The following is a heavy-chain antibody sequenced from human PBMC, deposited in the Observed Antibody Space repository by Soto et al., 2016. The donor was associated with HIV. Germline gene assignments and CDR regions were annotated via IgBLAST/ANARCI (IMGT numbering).Heavy chain of an antibody. CDR3: ARAEYDSGSYYY. J-gene: IGHJ4*02. V-gene: IGHV1-8*03. Sequence: QVQLVQSGAEVKKPGASVKVSCKASGYTFSSYDINWVRQATGQGLEWTGWMNPNSGNTGYVQKFQARVTITRNTSISTAYMELSSLRSEDTAVYYCARAEYDSGSYYYWGQGTLVTVTS. CDR1: GYTFSSYD. CDR2: MNPNSGNT. D-gene: IGHD3-10*01.